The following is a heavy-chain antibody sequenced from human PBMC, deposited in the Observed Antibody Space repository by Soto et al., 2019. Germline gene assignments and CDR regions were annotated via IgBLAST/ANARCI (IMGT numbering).Heavy chain of an antibody. D-gene: IGHD3-9*01. V-gene: IGHV1-18*01. Sequence: QVQRVQSGAEVKKPGASVKVSCKASGYTFTSYGISWVRQAPGQGLEWMGWISAYNGNTNYAQKLQGRVTMTTDTSTRTAYVELRSLRCDDTAVYYCARVFGLHYDILTGYPDGSGANDYWGQGTLVTVS. CDR3: ARVFGLHYDILTGYPDGSGANDY. CDR1: GYTFTSYG. J-gene: IGHJ4*02. CDR2: ISAYNGNT.